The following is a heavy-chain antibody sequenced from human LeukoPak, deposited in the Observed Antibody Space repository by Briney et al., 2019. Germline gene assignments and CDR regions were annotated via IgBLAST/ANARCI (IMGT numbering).Heavy chain of an antibody. D-gene: IGHD5-24*01. V-gene: IGHV4-31*03. Sequence: SRTLSLTCTVSGGSISSGGYYWSWIRQHPGKGLEWIGYIYYSGSTYYNPSLKSRVTIPVDTSKNQFSLKLSSVTAADTAVYYCARAPQVEMATIGSFDYWGQGTLVTVSS. CDR2: IYYSGST. J-gene: IGHJ4*02. CDR1: GGSISSGGYY. CDR3: ARAPQVEMATIGSFDY.